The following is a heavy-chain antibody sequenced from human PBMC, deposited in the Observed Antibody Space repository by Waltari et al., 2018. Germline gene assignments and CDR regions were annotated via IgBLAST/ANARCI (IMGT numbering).Heavy chain of an antibody. Sequence: DVQLAQSGAEVKQAGESLKISCKGSGYRFTTYWIGWVRQLPGKGLEWMGIIYPGDSDTTYSPSFQGQVTISVDKSITTAYLQWSSLKASDTAIYFCARRDRGGSVSNYFDYWGQGTLVTVSS. V-gene: IGHV5-51*03. D-gene: IGHD3-10*01. CDR2: IYPGDSDT. J-gene: IGHJ4*02. CDR1: GYRFTTYW. CDR3: ARRDRGGSVSNYFDY.